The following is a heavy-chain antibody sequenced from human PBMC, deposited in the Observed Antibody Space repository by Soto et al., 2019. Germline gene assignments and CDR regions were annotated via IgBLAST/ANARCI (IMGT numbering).Heavy chain of an antibody. Sequence: SSGKVSCKASGGTFRSYAISWVTQAPGQGLEWMRGIIPIFCTANYAQKFQGRVTITADESTSTAYMERSSLRSEDTAVYYCARPYYYDSSGYPYYYYGMDVWGQGTTVTVSS. CDR1: GGTFRSYA. D-gene: IGHD3-22*01. CDR2: IIPIFCTA. V-gene: IGHV1-69*13. J-gene: IGHJ6*02. CDR3: ARPYYYDSSGYPYYYYGMDV.